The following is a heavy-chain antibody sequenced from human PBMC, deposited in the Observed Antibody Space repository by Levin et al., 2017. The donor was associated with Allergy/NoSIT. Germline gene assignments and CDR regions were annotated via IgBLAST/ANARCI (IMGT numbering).Heavy chain of an antibody. J-gene: IGHJ4*02. D-gene: IGHD2-2*01. V-gene: IGHV3-33*01. CDR2: IWYDGSNK. Sequence: GGSLRLSCAASGFTFSSYGMHWVRQAPGEGLEWVAVIWYDGSNKYHADSVKGRFTISRDNSKNTLYLQMNSLRAEDTAVYYCARGGPRYCSSTTCLTPFDYWGQGTLVTVSS. CDR1: GFTFSSYG. CDR3: ARGGPRYCSSTTCLTPFDY.